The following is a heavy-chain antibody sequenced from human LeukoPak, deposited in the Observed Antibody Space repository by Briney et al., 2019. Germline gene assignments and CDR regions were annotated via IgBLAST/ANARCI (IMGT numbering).Heavy chain of an antibody. CDR3: AQGGATISDY. CDR1: GFTFSRYW. V-gene: IGHV3-7*01. J-gene: IGHJ4*02. D-gene: IGHD5-12*01. Sequence: GGSLRLSCAASGFTFSRYWMNWVRQAPGKGLEWVASIKEDGSEKYYGDSVKGRFTISRDNAKNSLYLQMNTLRVEDTAVYYCAQGGATISDYWGQGTLVTVSS. CDR2: IKEDGSEK.